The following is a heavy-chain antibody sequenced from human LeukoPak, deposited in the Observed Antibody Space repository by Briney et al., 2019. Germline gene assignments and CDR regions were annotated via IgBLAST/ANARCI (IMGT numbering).Heavy chain of an antibody. CDR2: INPNSGGT. CDR1: GYTFTGYY. Sequence: ASVKVSCKASGYTFTGYYMHWVRQAPGQGLEWMGWINPNSGGTNYAQKFQGRVTMTRDTSISTAYMELSRLRSDDTAVYYCARVEGRDDAFDIWGQATMVTVSS. V-gene: IGHV1-2*02. D-gene: IGHD3-10*01. J-gene: IGHJ3*02. CDR3: ARVEGRDDAFDI.